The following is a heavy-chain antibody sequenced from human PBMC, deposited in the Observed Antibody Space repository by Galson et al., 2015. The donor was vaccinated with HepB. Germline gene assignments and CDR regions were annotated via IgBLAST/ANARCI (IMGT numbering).Heavy chain of an antibody. Sequence: SLRLSCAASGFTFSSYAMSWVRQAPGKGLKWVSAISGSGGSTYYADSVKGRFTISRDNSKNTLHLQMNSLRAEDTAVYYCAKSIDCSSTSCHYYYYYGMDVWGQGTTVTVS. CDR2: ISGSGGST. D-gene: IGHD2-2*01. V-gene: IGHV3-23*01. J-gene: IGHJ6*02. CDR1: GFTFSSYA. CDR3: AKSIDCSSTSCHYYYYYGMDV.